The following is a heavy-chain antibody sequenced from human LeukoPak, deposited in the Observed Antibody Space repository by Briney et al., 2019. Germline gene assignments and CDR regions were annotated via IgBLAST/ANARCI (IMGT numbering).Heavy chain of an antibody. CDR2: IYHSGST. V-gene: IGHV4-59*12. Sequence: SSETLSLTCTVSGGSISSYYWSWIRQPPGKGLEWIGYIYHSGSTYYNPSLKSRVTISVDRSKNQFSLKLSSVTAADTAVYYCARGGDSFSWFDPWGQGTLVTVSS. CDR1: GGSISSYY. J-gene: IGHJ5*02. D-gene: IGHD3-16*01. CDR3: ARGGDSFSWFDP.